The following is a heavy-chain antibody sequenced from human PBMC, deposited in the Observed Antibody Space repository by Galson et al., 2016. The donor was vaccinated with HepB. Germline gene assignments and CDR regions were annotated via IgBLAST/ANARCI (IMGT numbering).Heavy chain of an antibody. CDR3: ARDRDRSLDY. CDR2: ISAHNGDT. J-gene: IGHJ4*02. Sequence: SVKVSCKASGYGFTYYYIHWVRQAPGQGLEWVAWISAHNGDTNSAQKFQGRVTLTTDTSTRTAYMELRSLTSDDTAVYYCARDRDRSLDYWGQGTLVTVSS. V-gene: IGHV1-18*04. CDR1: GYGFTYYY. D-gene: IGHD5-24*01.